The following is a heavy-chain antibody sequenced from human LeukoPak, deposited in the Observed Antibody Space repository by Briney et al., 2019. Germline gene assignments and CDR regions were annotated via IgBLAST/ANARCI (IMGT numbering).Heavy chain of an antibody. V-gene: IGHV1-69*05. Sequence: GASVKVSCKASGGTFSSYAISWVRQAPGQGLEWMGGIIPIFGTANYAQKLQGRVTMTTDTSTSTAYMELRSLRSDDTAVYYCARVDCSSTSCYKEDPTFDYWGQGTLVTVSS. D-gene: IGHD2-2*02. J-gene: IGHJ4*02. CDR3: ARVDCSSTSCYKEDPTFDY. CDR2: IIPIFGTA. CDR1: GGTFSSYA.